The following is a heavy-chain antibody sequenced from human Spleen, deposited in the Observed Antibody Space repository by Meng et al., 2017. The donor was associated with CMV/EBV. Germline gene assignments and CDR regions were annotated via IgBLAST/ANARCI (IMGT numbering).Heavy chain of an antibody. CDR1: GFTFSNAW. V-gene: IGHV3-15*01. CDR3: TTRANGY. J-gene: IGHJ4*02. CDR2: IKSKTDGGTT. Sequence: LRLPCAASGFTFSNAWMSWVRQAPGKGPEWVGRIKSKTDGGTTDYAAPVKGRFSISRDDSKNTMYLQMNSLKTEDTAVYYCTTRANGYWGQGTLVTVSS. D-gene: IGHD2-8*01.